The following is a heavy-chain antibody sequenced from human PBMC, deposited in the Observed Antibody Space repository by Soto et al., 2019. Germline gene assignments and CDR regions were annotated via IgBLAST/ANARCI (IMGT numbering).Heavy chain of an antibody. J-gene: IGHJ4*02. V-gene: IGHV1-18*01. CDR3: ARTKDDFWSGYHRF. CDR2: ISAYNGNT. Sequence: ASVKVSCKASGYTFTSCGISWVRQAPGQGLEWMGWISAYNGNTNYAQKLQGRVTMTTDTSTSTAYMELRSLRSDDTAVYYCARTKDDFWSGYHRFWRQGTLVTVSS. CDR1: GYTFTSCG. D-gene: IGHD3-3*01.